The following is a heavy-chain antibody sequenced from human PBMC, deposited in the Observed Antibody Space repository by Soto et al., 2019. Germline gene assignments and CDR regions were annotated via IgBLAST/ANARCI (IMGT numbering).Heavy chain of an antibody. CDR3: AKEVYYYGSGSPDYYYYYMDV. V-gene: IGHV3-23*01. D-gene: IGHD3-10*01. J-gene: IGHJ6*03. CDR2: ISGSGGST. Sequence: GGSLRLSCAASGFTFSSYAMSWVRQAPGKGLEWVSAISGSGGSTYYADSVKGRFTISRDNSKNTLYLQMNSLRAEDTAVYYCAKEVYYYGSGSPDYYYYYMDVWGKGTTVTVSS. CDR1: GFTFSSYA.